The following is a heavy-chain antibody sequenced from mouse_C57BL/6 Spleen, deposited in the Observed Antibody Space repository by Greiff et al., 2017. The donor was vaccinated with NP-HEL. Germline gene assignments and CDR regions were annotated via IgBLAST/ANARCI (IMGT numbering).Heavy chain of an antibody. CDR2: ISSGSSTI. J-gene: IGHJ2*01. D-gene: IGHD1-1*01. CDR1: GFTFSDYG. Sequence: EVMLVESGGGLVKPGGSLKLSCAASGFTFSDYGMHWVRQAPEKGLEWVAYISSGSSTIYYADTVKGRFTISRAHAKNTLFLQMTSLRSEDTAMYYCARGTTVVGQGLFDYWGQGTTLTVSS. V-gene: IGHV5-17*01. CDR3: ARGTTVVGQGLFDY.